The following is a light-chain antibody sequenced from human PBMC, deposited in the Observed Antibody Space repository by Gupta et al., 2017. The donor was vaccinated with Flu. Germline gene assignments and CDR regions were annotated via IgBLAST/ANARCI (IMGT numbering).Light chain of an antibody. CDR1: SSNIGAGYD. Sequence: QSVLTQPPSVFGAPGQRVFTSSTGSSSNIGAGYDVHWFQQLPGTAPKLLIYGNNNRPSGVPDRFSGSKSGTSASLAITGLQADDESHYYCQSYDITLSAWVFGGGTKLTVL. V-gene: IGLV1-40*01. CDR2: GNN. CDR3: QSYDITLSAWV. J-gene: IGLJ3*02.